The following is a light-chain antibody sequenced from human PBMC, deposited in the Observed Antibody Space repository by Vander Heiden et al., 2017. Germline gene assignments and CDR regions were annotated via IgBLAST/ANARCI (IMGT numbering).Light chain of an antibody. CDR1: SFNIGSNP. CDR2: SNT. J-gene: IGLJ3*02. Sequence: QSVLTQPPSASGTPGQMVTISCSGSSFNIGSNPVNWYQQLPGTAPKLLIYSNTQRPSGVPDRFSGSKSGTTASLAISGLQSEDEADYYCAAWDDSLNGWVFGGGTKLTVL. V-gene: IGLV1-44*01. CDR3: AAWDDSLNGWV.